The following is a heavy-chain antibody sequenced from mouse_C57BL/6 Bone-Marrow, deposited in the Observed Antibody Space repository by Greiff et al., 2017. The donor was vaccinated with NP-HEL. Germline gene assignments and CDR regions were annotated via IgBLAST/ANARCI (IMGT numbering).Heavy chain of an antibody. V-gene: IGHV1-15*01. CDR2: IDPETGGT. J-gene: IGHJ2*01. Sequence: VQLQQSGAELVRPGASVTLSCKASGYTFTDYEMHWVKQTPVHGLEWIGAIDPETGGTAYNQKFKGKAILTPDKSSSTAYMELRSLTSEDSAVYYCTRGLLSDYWGQGTTLTVSS. D-gene: IGHD2-3*01. CDR1: GYTFTDYE. CDR3: TRGLLSDY.